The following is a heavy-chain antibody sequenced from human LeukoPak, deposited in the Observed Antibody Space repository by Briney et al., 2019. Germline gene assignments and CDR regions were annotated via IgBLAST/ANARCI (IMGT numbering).Heavy chain of an antibody. D-gene: IGHD2-21*02. CDR3: ARGVLLPD. J-gene: IGHJ4*02. Sequence: PGGSLRLSCVASGFTFSRYSMTWVRQAPGKGLEWVSSINSNGDYIYYSDSVKGRFTISRDNAKDSLYLQMNSLRAEDTAVYYCARGVLLPDWGQGTLVTVSS. CDR1: GFTFSRYS. V-gene: IGHV3-21*01. CDR2: INSNGDYI.